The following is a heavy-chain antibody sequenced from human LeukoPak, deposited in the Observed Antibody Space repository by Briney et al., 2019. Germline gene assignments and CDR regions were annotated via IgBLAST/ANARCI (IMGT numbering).Heavy chain of an antibody. Sequence: GGSLRLSCAASGFTFSSYGMHWVRQAPGKGLEWVAVISYDGSNKYYADSVKGRFTISRDNSKNTLYLQMNSLRAEDTAVYYCAKDRTFGESSFDPWGQGTLVTVSS. CDR3: AKDRTFGESSFDP. CDR2: ISYDGSNK. CDR1: GFTFSSYG. J-gene: IGHJ5*02. V-gene: IGHV3-30*18. D-gene: IGHD3-10*01.